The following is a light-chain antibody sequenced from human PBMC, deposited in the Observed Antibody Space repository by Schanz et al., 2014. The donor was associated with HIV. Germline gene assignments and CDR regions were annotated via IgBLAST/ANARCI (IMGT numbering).Light chain of an antibody. CDR3: QSFDSSVNTVI. J-gene: IGLJ2*01. Sequence: QSLLTQPPSVSAAPGQRVTISCSGGALNLGHNFVSWYQQFPGTAPKLLIFADYQRPSEIPDRISGSKTGTSATLAINGLQAEDEADYFCQSFDSSVNTVIFGGGTKLT. CDR1: ALNLGHNF. CDR2: ADY. V-gene: IGLV1-51*01.